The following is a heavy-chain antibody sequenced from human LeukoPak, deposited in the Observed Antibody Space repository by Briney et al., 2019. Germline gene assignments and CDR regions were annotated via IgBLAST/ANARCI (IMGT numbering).Heavy chain of an antibody. Sequence: GGSLRLSCAASGFTFSNAWMSWVRQAPGKGLEWVSYITSSSSTIYYADSVKGRFTISRDNAKNSLYLQMNSLRAEDTAVYYCARTPMEWLFDAFDIWGQGTMVTVSS. CDR2: ITSSSSTI. V-gene: IGHV3-48*01. J-gene: IGHJ3*02. D-gene: IGHD3-3*01. CDR3: ARTPMEWLFDAFDI. CDR1: GFTFSNAW.